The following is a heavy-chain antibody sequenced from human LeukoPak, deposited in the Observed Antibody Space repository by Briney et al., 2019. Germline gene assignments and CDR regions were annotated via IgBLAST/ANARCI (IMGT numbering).Heavy chain of an antibody. CDR1: NNSITDYY. Sequence: PSETLSLTCTVSNNSITDYYWSWIRQPPGKGLEWIGYIYYSGSTNYNPSLESRVTISVDASKNQFSLKLSSVTAADTAVYYCARSGRARVLLARSPIHTLDYWGQGTLVTVSS. D-gene: IGHD3-10*01. V-gene: IGHV4-59*01. CDR2: IYYSGST. J-gene: IGHJ4*02. CDR3: ARSGRARVLLARSPIHTLDY.